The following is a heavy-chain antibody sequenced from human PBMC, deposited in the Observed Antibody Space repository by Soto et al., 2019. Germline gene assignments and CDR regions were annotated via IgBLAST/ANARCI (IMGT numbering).Heavy chain of an antibody. J-gene: IGHJ4*02. CDR1: GFTFSSYA. D-gene: IGHD6-19*01. CDR2: ISYDGSNT. V-gene: IGHV3-30-3*01. Sequence: QVPLVESGGGVVQPGRSLRLSCAASGFTFSSYAMHWVRQAPGKGLEWVAVISYDGSNTYYADSVKGRFTISRDNSKNTLSLLMNSLRAEDTAVYYCARGDSGWYSSYFDYWGQGTLVTVSS. CDR3: ARGDSGWYSSYFDY.